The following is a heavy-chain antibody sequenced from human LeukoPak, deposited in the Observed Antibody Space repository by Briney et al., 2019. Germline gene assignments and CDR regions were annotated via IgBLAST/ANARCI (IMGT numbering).Heavy chain of an antibody. D-gene: IGHD3-22*01. CDR1: GGSISSYY. J-gene: IGHJ4*02. V-gene: IGHV4-59*01. CDR2: IYYSGST. CDR3: ANFYDSSGAFDY. Sequence: PSETLSLTCTVSGGSISSYYRSWIRQPPGKGLEWIGYIYYSGSTNYNPSLKSRVTISVDTSKNQFSLKLSSVTAADTAVYYCANFYDSSGAFDYWGQGTLVTVSS.